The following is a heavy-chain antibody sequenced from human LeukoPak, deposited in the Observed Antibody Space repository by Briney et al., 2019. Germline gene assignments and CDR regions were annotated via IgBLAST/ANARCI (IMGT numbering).Heavy chain of an antibody. CDR1: GFTFSSYA. Sequence: GGSLRLSCAASGFTFSSYAMSWVRQAPGKGLEGVSAISGSGGSTYYADSVKGRFTISRDNSKNTLYLQMNSLRAEDTAVYYCASARAASYYYYYGMDVWGQGTTVTVSS. CDR2: ISGSGGST. J-gene: IGHJ6*02. CDR3: ASARAASYYYYYGMDV. D-gene: IGHD6-25*01. V-gene: IGHV3-23*01.